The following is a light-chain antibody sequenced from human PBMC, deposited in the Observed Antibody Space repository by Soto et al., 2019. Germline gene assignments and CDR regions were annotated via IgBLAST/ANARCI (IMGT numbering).Light chain of an antibody. J-gene: IGKJ2*01. CDR2: DAS. Sequence: EIVLTQSPATLSLSPGERATLSCRASQSVSSYLAWYQQNPGQAPRLLIYDASNRATGIPARFSGSGSGTDFTLTISSLEPEDFAVYYCKQRSNWPPYTFGQGTKLEIK. V-gene: IGKV3-11*01. CDR3: KQRSNWPPYT. CDR1: QSVSSY.